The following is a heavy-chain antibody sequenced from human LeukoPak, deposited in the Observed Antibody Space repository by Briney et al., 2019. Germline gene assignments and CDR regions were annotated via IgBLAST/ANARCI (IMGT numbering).Heavy chain of an antibody. CDR3: ARGLRGVRGPIYYYYMDV. Sequence: ASVKVSCKASGYTFTSYDINWVRQATGQGLEWMGWMNPNSGNTGYAQKFQGRVTMTMNTSISTAYMELSSLRSEDTAVYYCARGLRGVRGPIYYYYMDVWGKGTTVTVSS. D-gene: IGHD3-10*01. CDR1: GYTFTSYD. V-gene: IGHV1-8*01. J-gene: IGHJ6*03. CDR2: MNPNSGNT.